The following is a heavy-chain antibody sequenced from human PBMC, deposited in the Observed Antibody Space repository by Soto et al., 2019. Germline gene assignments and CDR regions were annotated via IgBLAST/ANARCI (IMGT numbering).Heavy chain of an antibody. V-gene: IGHV3-74*01. CDR1: GFTFSSYW. CDR2: ISSDGSTT. J-gene: IGHJ4*02. CDR3: AREPPPAY. Sequence: HPGGSLRLSCAASGFTFSSYWMPWVRQVPGKGLVWVSRISSDGSTTTYADSVKGRFTISRDNAKSTLYLQMSSLRAEDTAVYYCAREPPPAYWGQGTLVPAS.